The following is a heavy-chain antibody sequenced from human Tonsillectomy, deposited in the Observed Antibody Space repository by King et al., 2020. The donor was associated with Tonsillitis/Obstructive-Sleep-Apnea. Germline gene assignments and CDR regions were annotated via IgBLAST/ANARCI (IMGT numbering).Heavy chain of an antibody. Sequence: VQLVQSGGGVVQPGRSLRLSCAASGFTFSSYAMHWVRQAPGKGLEWVAVISYDGSNKYYADSVKGRFTISRDNSKNTLYLQMNSLRAEDTAVYYCARDLRRGDCSSTSCYPWNAFDIWGQGTMVTVSS. D-gene: IGHD2-2*01. J-gene: IGHJ3*02. CDR1: GFTFSSYA. CDR2: ISYDGSNK. CDR3: ARDLRRGDCSSTSCYPWNAFDI. V-gene: IGHV3-30*04.